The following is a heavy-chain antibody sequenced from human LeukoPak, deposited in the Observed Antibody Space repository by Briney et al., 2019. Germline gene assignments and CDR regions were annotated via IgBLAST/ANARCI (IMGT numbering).Heavy chain of an antibody. CDR3: ARSPPDLMGDFWGSYYFDY. Sequence: GASVKVSCKASGYTFTTYYMHWMRQAPGQGLEWMGIINPSGGSTSYAQQFQGRVTMTRDTSTSTVYMELSSLRSEDTAVYYCARSPPDLMGDFWGSYYFDYWGQGTLVTVSS. CDR2: INPSGGST. CDR1: GYTFTTYY. D-gene: IGHD3-3*01. V-gene: IGHV1-46*01. J-gene: IGHJ4*02.